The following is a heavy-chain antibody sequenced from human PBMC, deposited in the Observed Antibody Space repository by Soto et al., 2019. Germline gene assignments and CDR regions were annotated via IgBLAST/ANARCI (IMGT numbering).Heavy chain of an antibody. CDR1: GFTFSSYG. CDR3: AKDSSSGYSSGWYKKYFDY. V-gene: IGHV3-30*18. D-gene: IGHD6-19*01. Sequence: GGSLRLSCAASGFTFSSYGMHWVRQAPGKGLEWVAVISYDGSNKYYADSVKGRFTISRDNSKNTLYLQMNSLRAEDTAVYYCAKDSSSGYSSGWYKKYFDYWGQGTLVTVSS. J-gene: IGHJ4*02. CDR2: ISYDGSNK.